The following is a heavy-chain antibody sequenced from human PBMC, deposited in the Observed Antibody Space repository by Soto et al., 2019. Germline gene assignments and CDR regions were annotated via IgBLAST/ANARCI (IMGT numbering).Heavy chain of an antibody. D-gene: IGHD3-16*01. CDR1: GGSVSSGSYY. CDR2: IYYSGST. J-gene: IGHJ4*02. V-gene: IGHV4-61*01. CDR3: ARTAPEDYDYVWGSTSMPYYFDY. Sequence: QLLESGPGLVKPSETLSLTCTVSGGSVSSGSYYWSWIRQPPGKGLEWIGYIYYSGSTNYNPSLKSRVTISVDTSKNQFSLKLSSVTAADTAVYYCARTAPEDYDYVWGSTSMPYYFDYWGQGTLVTVSS.